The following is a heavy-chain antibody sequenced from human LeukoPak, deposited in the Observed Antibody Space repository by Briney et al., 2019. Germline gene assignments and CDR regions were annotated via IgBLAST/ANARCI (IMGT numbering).Heavy chain of an antibody. Sequence: GTSVKVSCKASGFTFTSSAVQWVRQARGQRLEWIGWIVVGSGNTNYAQKFQERVTITRDMSTSTAYMELSSLRSEDTAVYYCAADVPPPRYYYYYMDVWGKGTTVTVSS. CDR1: GFTFTSSA. J-gene: IGHJ6*03. CDR3: AADVPPPRYYYYYMDV. CDR2: IVVGSGNT. V-gene: IGHV1-58*01.